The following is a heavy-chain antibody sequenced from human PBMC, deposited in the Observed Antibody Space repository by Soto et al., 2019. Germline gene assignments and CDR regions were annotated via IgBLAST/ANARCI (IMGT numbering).Heavy chain of an antibody. Sequence: PGGSLRLSCAASGFTFSSYGMHRVRQAPGKGLEWVAVIWYDGSNKYYADSVKGRFTISRDNSKNTLYLQMNSLRAEDTAVYYCARDKFLAALSAAGTSFDYWGQGTLVTVSS. J-gene: IGHJ4*02. V-gene: IGHV3-33*01. CDR2: IWYDGSNK. CDR1: GFTFSSYG. CDR3: ARDKFLAALSAAGTSFDY. D-gene: IGHD6-13*01.